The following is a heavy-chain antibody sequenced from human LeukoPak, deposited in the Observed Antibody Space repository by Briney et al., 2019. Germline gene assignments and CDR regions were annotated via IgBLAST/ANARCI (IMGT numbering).Heavy chain of an antibody. Sequence: GGSLRLSCAASGXTFSSYSVNWVRQAPGKGLEWVSSISSSSSYIYYADSVKGRFTISRDNAKNSLYLQMNSLRAEDTAVHYCARQSGSNALGAFDIWGQGTMVTVSS. CDR2: ISSSSSYI. CDR1: GXTFSSYS. D-gene: IGHD1-26*01. CDR3: ARQSGSNALGAFDI. V-gene: IGHV3-21*01. J-gene: IGHJ3*02.